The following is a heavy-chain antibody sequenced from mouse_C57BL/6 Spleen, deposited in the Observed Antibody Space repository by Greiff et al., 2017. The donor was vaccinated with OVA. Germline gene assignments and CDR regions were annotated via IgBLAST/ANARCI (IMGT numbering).Heavy chain of an antibody. CDR1: GYAFRSYW. CDR3: ARALVADYAMDY. Sequence: VQLQESGAELVKPGASVKISCKASGYAFRSYWMNWVKQRPGKGLEWIGQIYPGDGDTNYNGKFKGKATLTADKSSSTAYMQLSSLTSEDSAVYFCARALVADYAMDYWGQGTSVTVSS. J-gene: IGHJ4*01. CDR2: IYPGDGDT. D-gene: IGHD1-1*01. V-gene: IGHV1-80*01.